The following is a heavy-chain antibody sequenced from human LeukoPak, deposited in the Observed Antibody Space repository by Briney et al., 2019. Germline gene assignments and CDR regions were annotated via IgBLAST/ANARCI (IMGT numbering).Heavy chain of an antibody. D-gene: IGHD3-10*01. CDR1: GFTFSSYA. CDR2: ISGNGGST. CDR3: AKDLGAGGGSVFEY. V-gene: IGHV3-23*01. Sequence: EGSLRLSCAASGFTFSSYAMSWVRQAPGKGLEWVSAISGNGGSTYYGDSVKGRFTISRDNSRNTLHLEMNSLRAEDTAIYYCAKDLGAGGGSVFEYWGQGTLVTVSS. J-gene: IGHJ4*02.